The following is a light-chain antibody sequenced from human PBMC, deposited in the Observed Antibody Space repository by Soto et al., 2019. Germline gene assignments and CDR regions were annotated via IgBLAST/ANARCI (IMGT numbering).Light chain of an antibody. CDR1: SSDVGGYNY. Sequence: QSVLTQPPSASGSPGQPVTISCTGTSSDVGGYNYVSWYQQHPGKAPKLMIYEVSKRPSGVPDRFSASKSGNTASLTVSGLQAEDEADYYCSSYAGNNNGVFGGGTKLTVL. J-gene: IGLJ3*02. CDR2: EVS. V-gene: IGLV2-8*01. CDR3: SSYAGNNNGV.